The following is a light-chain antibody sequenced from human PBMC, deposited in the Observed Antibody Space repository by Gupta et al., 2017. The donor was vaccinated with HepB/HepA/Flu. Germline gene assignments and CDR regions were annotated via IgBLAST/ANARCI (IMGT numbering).Light chain of an antibody. CDR1: QSISSW. J-gene: IGKJ1*01. CDR2: KAS. V-gene: IGKV1-5*03. CDR3: QQYRA. Sequence: DIQITQSPSTLSASVGDRVTITCRASQSISSWLAWYQQKPGKAPKLLIYKASSLESGVPSRFSGSGSGIEFTLTISRLQPDDFATYYCQQYRAFGQGTKVEIK.